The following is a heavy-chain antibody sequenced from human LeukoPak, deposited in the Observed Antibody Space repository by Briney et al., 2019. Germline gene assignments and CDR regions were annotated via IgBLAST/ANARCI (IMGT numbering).Heavy chain of an antibody. J-gene: IGHJ5*02. Sequence: PGGSLRLSCAASGFTFSSYGMHWVRQAPGKGLEWVAVIWYDGSNKYYADSVKGRFTISRDNSKNTLYLQMNSLRAEDTAVYYCAEESTQNWFDPWGQGTLVTVSS. CDR1: GFTFSSYG. D-gene: IGHD2-15*01. CDR3: AEESTQNWFDP. CDR2: IWYDGSNK. V-gene: IGHV3-33*06.